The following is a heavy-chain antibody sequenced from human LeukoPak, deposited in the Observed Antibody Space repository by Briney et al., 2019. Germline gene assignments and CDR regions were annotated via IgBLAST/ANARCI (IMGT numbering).Heavy chain of an antibody. CDR2: IKQDGSEK. CDR3: TKTYDR. J-gene: IGHJ5*02. CDR1: GFTFSSYW. V-gene: IGHV3-7*01. Sequence: GGSLRLSCGASGFTFSSYWMTWVRQAPGKGLEWVANIKQDGSEKYYVDSVKGRFTISRDNAKNSLYLQMNSLRAEDTAVYYCTKTYDRWGQGTLVTVS.